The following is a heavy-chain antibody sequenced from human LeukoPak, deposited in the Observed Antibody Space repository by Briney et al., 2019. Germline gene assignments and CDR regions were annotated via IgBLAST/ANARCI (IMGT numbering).Heavy chain of an antibody. CDR2: IYSSGST. V-gene: IGHV4-31*03. Sequence: SQTLSLTCTVSGGSINSGGFYWSWIRQHPGKGLEWIGYIYSSGSTYYNPSLKSRITISEDSSENQFSLKLTSVTAADTAVYYCARRDYSYGRSGYYYYFDYWGQGTLVTVST. D-gene: IGHD3-22*01. CDR1: GGSINSGGFY. J-gene: IGHJ4*02. CDR3: ARRDYSYGRSGYYYYFDY.